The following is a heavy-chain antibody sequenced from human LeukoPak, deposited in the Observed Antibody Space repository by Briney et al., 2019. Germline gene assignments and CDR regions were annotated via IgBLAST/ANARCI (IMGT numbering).Heavy chain of an antibody. D-gene: IGHD6-13*01. V-gene: IGHV4-59*01. CDR3: ARGVYIAAAQYAY. J-gene: IGHJ4*02. CDR1: GGSISSYY. CDR2: IYYSGTT. Sequence: SETLSLTCTVSGGSISSYYWSWIRQPPGKGLEWIGYIYYSGTTNYNPSLKRRVTILVDTYKHQFSLKLSSVTAADTAVYYCARGVYIAAAQYAYWGQGTLVTVSS.